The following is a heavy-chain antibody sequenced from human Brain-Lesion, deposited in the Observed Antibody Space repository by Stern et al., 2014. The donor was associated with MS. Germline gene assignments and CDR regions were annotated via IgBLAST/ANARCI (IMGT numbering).Heavy chain of an antibody. Sequence: QLVESGPGLVNPSETLSLTCTVSGGSISSSTYYWAWIRQPPGKGLEWIGNIYYSGFTYYNPSLKSRVTISVDMSKNQFSLKLSSVTAADTAIYYCARHDSVPRPSQLYSARDRGPGYFDYWGQGTLVTVSS. D-gene: IGHD1-26*01. CDR2: IYYSGFT. J-gene: IGHJ4*02. CDR3: ARHDSVPRPSQLYSARDRGPGYFDY. V-gene: IGHV4-39*01. CDR1: GGSISSSTYY.